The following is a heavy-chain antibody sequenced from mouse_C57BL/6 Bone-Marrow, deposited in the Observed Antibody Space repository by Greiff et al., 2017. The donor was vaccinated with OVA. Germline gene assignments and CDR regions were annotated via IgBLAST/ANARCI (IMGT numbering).Heavy chain of an antibody. Sequence: EVKLMESGGGLVKPGGSLKLSCAASGFTFSSYAMSWVRQTPEKRLEWVATISDGGSYTYYPDNVKGRFTISRDNAKNNLYLQMSHLKSEDTAMYYCARDSGYYGNYDWFAYWGQGTLVTVSA. V-gene: IGHV5-4*01. CDR1: GFTFSSYA. J-gene: IGHJ3*01. CDR3: ARDSGYYGNYDWFAY. D-gene: IGHD2-1*01. CDR2: ISDGGSYT.